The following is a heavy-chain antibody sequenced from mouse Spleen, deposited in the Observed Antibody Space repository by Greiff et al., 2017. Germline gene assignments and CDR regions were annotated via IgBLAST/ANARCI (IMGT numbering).Heavy chain of an antibody. D-gene: IGHD1-1*01. Sequence: QVQLQQPGTELVKPGASVKLSCKASGYTFPSYWMHWVKQRPGQGLEWIGNINPSNGGTNYNEKFKSKATLTVDKSSSTAYMQLSSLTSEDSAVYYCARSDYYGLYAMDYWGQGTSVTVSS. J-gene: IGHJ4*01. V-gene: IGHV1-53*01. CDR3: ARSDYYGLYAMDY. CDR1: GYTFPSYW. CDR2: INPSNGGT.